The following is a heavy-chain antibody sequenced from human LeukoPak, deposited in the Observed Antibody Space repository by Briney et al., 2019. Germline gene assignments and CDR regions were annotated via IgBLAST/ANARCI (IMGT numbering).Heavy chain of an antibody. CDR2: INSDGSST. Sequence: GGSLRLSCAASGFTFSSYWMHWVRQAPGKGLVWVSRINSDGSSTSYADSVKGRFTISRDNAKNTLYLQMNSLRAEDTAVYYCARDLFPLGYCSSTCCAAYYYYGMDVWGQGTTVTVSS. CDR1: GFTFSSYW. J-gene: IGHJ6*02. D-gene: IGHD2-2*01. CDR3: ARDLFPLGYCSSTCCAAYYYYGMDV. V-gene: IGHV3-74*01.